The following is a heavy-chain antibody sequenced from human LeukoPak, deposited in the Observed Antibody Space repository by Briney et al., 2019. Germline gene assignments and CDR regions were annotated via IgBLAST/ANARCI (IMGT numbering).Heavy chain of an antibody. CDR1: GCTFSSYI. J-gene: IGHJ4*02. D-gene: IGHD2-15*01. CDR2: ISSSSSTI. Sequence: VGSLRLSCATSGCTFSSYITNWVGPAPGKGLEWVSYISSSSSTIYYADSVKGRFTISRDNAKNSLYLQMISLTAEDTAVYYCARLLLNPDYWGQGTLGTVSS. CDR3: ARLLLNPDY. V-gene: IGHV3-48*01.